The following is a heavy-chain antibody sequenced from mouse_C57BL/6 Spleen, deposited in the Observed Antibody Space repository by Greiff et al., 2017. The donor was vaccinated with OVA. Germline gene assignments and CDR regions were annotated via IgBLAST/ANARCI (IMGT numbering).Heavy chain of an antibody. Sequence: QVQLKQPGAELVKPGASVKLSCKASGYTFTSYWMQWVKQRPGQGLEWIGEIDPSDSYTNYNQKFKGKATLTVDPSSSTAYRQLSSLTSEDSAVYYCARGSIYDGYHYFDYWGQGTTLTVSS. CDR1: GYTFTSYW. J-gene: IGHJ2*01. CDR3: ARGSIYDGYHYFDY. CDR2: IDPSDSYT. V-gene: IGHV1-50*01. D-gene: IGHD2-3*01.